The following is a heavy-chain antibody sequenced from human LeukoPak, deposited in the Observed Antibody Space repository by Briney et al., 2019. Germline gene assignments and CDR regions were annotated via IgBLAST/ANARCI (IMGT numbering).Heavy chain of an antibody. D-gene: IGHD6-13*01. CDR2: INAGNGNT. CDR1: GYTFISYA. CDR3: ARVSSSWSGSFGY. J-gene: IGHJ4*02. Sequence: ASVKVSCKASGYTFISYAMHWVRQAPGQRPEWMGWINAGNGNTKYSQKSQGRVTITRDTSASTAYMELSSLRAEDTAVYYCARVSSSWSGSFGYWGQGTLVTVSS. V-gene: IGHV1-3*01.